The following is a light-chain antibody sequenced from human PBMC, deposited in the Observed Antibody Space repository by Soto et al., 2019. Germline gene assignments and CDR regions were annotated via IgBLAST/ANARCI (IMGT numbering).Light chain of an antibody. Sequence: DIQLTQSPSFLSASVGDRVTITCRASQGISSYLACYQQKPGKAPKLLIYAASTLQSGVPLRFSGSGSGTSFTLTISSLQPEDFATYYCQQLISYPITFGQGTRLEIK. CDR1: QGISSY. CDR2: AAS. CDR3: QQLISYPIT. V-gene: IGKV1-9*01. J-gene: IGKJ5*01.